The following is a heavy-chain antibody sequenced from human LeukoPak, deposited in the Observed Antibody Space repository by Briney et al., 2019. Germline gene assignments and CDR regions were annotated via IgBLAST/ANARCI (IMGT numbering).Heavy chain of an antibody. CDR2: IYPGDSDT. D-gene: IGHD3-10*01. CDR1: GYSFTSYW. Sequence: GESLKISCKGSGYSFTSYWIGWVRQMPGKGLEWMGIIYPGDSDTRYSPSFQGQVTISADKSISTAYLQWSSLKASDTAMYYCATSGPPKDYYYGMDVWGQGTTVTVSS. V-gene: IGHV5-51*01. CDR3: ATSGPPKDYYYGMDV. J-gene: IGHJ6*02.